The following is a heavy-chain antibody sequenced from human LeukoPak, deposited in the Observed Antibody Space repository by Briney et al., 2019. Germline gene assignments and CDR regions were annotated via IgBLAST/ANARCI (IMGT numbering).Heavy chain of an antibody. CDR1: GGSISSSSYY. CDR3: ASQPPSSWMGWFDP. D-gene: IGHD2-2*03. Sequence: PSETLSLTCTVSGGSISSSSYYWSWIRQPPGKGLEWIGYIYYSGSTNYNPSLKSRVTISVDTSKNQFSLKLSSVTAADTAVYYCASQPPSSWMGWFDPWGQGTLVTVSS. V-gene: IGHV4-61*05. CDR2: IYYSGST. J-gene: IGHJ5*02.